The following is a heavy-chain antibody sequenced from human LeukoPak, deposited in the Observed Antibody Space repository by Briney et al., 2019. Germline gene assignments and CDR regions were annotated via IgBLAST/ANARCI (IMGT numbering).Heavy chain of an antibody. CDR1: GFTFSGYA. V-gene: IGHV3-23*01. Sequence: PGGYLRLSSAASGFTFSGYAMSRVRPGPGKGLEWGSAISGSRGSTYYADSVKGRFTISRDNSKNTLYLQMNSLRAEDTAVYYCAKDTREMAVYFDYWGQGTLVTVSS. J-gene: IGHJ4*02. CDR2: ISGSRGST. CDR3: AKDTREMAVYFDY. D-gene: IGHD5-24*01.